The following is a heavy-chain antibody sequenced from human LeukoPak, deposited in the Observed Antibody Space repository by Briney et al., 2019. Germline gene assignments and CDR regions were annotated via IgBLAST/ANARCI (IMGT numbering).Heavy chain of an antibody. CDR1: GYTFTIYG. CDR3: ARCASGDLDAFDI. J-gene: IGHJ3*02. V-gene: IGHV1-18*04. Sequence: GASVRVSCKASGYTFTIYGISWVRQAPGQGLEWRGWISAYNGNTNYAQKLQGRVTMTTDTSTSTAYMELRSLRSDDTAVYYCARCASGDLDAFDIWGQGTMVTVSS. D-gene: IGHD2-21*02. CDR2: ISAYNGNT.